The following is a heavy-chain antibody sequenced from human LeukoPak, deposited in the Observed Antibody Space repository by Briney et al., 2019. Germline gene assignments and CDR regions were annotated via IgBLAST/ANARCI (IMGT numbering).Heavy chain of an antibody. CDR1: GYTFTGYY. CDR2: INPNSGGT. D-gene: IGHD3-22*01. V-gene: IGHV1-2*02. CDR3: AREGWGTMSPNFDY. J-gene: IGHJ4*02. Sequence: ASVKVSCKASGYTFTGYYMHWVRQAPGQGLEWMGWINPNSGGTNYAQKFQGRVTMTRDTSISTAYMELSRLRSDDTAVYYCAREGWGTMSPNFDYWGQGTLVTVSS.